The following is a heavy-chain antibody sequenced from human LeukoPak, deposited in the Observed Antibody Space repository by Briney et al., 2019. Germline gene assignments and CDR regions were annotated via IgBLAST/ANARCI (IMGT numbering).Heavy chain of an antibody. D-gene: IGHD1-26*01. V-gene: IGHV4-38-2*02. CDR2: IFHSGST. Sequence: PSETLSLTCIVSGYSISSGYYWGWIRQPPGKGLVWIGSIFHSGSTYYNPSLKSRVTISVDTSKNQFSLKPNSVTAADTAVYYSARDISVGYSGSYEINWFDPWGQGTLVTVSS. CDR3: ARDISVGYSGSYEINWFDP. J-gene: IGHJ5*02. CDR1: GYSISSGYY.